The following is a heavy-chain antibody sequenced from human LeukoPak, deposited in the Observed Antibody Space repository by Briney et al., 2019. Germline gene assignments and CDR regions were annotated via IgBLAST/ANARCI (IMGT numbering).Heavy chain of an antibody. CDR2: IHSSGST. J-gene: IGHJ4*02. Sequence: SETLSLTCSVSGGSINNYYWSWIRQPPGKGLERIGYIHSSGSTNYNPSLKSRVTISADTSKNQLSLKLNSVTAADSAIYHCARYGDYFFDQWGQGTLVTVSS. CDR1: GGSINNYY. CDR3: ARYGDYFFDQ. V-gene: IGHV4-59*01. D-gene: IGHD4-17*01.